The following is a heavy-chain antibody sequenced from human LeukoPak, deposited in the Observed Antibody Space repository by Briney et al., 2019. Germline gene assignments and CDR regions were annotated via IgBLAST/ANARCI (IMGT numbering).Heavy chain of an antibody. D-gene: IGHD5-24*01. J-gene: IGHJ4*02. CDR2: IYIGDSET. Sequence: GESLKISCKGSGYSFSTDWIGWVRQMPGKGLECMWIIYIGDSETRYSTSFQGQVTISADKSISTAYLQWSGLKASDTAMYYWARLEMATITSFDYWGQGTLVTVSS. CDR1: GYSFSTDW. CDR3: ARLEMATITSFDY. V-gene: IGHV5-51*01.